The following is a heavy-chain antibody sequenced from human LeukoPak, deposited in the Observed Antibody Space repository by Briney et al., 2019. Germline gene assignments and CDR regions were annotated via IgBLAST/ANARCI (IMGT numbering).Heavy chain of an antibody. J-gene: IGHJ4*02. D-gene: IGHD2-2*01. Sequence: GGSLRLSCAASGSTFSSYAMGWVRQAPGKGLEWVSAISGSGGSTYYADSVKDRFTISRDNSKNTLYLQMNSLRAEDTAVYYCAKDIVVVPAVPGYFDYWGQGTLVTVSS. CDR1: GSTFSSYA. CDR3: AKDIVVVPAVPGYFDY. V-gene: IGHV3-23*01. CDR2: ISGSGGST.